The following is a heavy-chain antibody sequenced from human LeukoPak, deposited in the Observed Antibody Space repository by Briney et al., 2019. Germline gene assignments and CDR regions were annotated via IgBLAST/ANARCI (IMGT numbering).Heavy chain of an antibody. J-gene: IGHJ6*02. CDR2: ISSSSSYT. Sequence: GGSLRLSCAASGFTFSDYYMSWIRQAPGKGLEWVSYISSSSSYTNYADSVKGRFTISRGNAKNSLYLQMNSLRAEDTAVYYCARDQEAAYGMDVWGQGTTVTVSS. D-gene: IGHD6-13*01. CDR3: ARDQEAAYGMDV. V-gene: IGHV3-11*06. CDR1: GFTFSDYY.